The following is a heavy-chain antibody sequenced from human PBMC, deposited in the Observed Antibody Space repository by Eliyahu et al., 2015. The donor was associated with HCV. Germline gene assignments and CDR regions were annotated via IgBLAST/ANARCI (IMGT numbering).Heavy chain of an antibody. V-gene: IGHV4-39*01. J-gene: IGHJ4*02. CDR1: GDFVSSNSXX. Sequence: QLQLQESGPGLVKPSETLSLTCSVXGDFVSSNSXXWVWIRQXPGKGLEWIGSIYYSGSTYYNPSLKSRVTTSVDTSRNQFSLKLTSVTAADTAVYYCARQLYSDNNRFYFRYFDYWGQGILVTVSS. CDR2: IYYSGST. D-gene: IGHD3-22*01. CDR3: ARQLYSDNNRFYFRYFDY.